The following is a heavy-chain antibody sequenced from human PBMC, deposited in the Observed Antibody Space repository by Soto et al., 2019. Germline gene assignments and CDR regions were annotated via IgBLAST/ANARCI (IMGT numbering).Heavy chain of an antibody. V-gene: IGHV3-23*01. CDR2: ISGSGGKT. CDR3: VKGMNYYYYYMDV. J-gene: IGHJ6*03. CDR1: GFTFSSYS. Sequence: GGSLRLSCAASGFTFSSYSMTWVRQAPGKGLEWVSAISGSGGKTYYADSVKGRFTISRDSSQNMMFLQMSGLRAEDTAIYYCVKGMNYYYYYMDVWGNGTTVTVSS.